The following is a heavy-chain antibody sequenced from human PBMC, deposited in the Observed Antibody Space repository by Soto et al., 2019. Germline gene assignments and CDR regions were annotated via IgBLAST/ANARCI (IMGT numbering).Heavy chain of an antibody. Sequence: ASVKVSCKASGYTSIKYGISWLRQAPGQGLEWVGWISPYNDNTYYAQNFQGRITVTRDTSTSTVYMELGSLRSDDTAVYYCGTTGGDCTQAVCYDYWGQGTLVTVSS. CDR2: ISPYNDNT. CDR1: GYTSIKYG. J-gene: IGHJ4*02. CDR3: GTTGGDCTQAVCYDY. V-gene: IGHV1-18*01. D-gene: IGHD2-8*01.